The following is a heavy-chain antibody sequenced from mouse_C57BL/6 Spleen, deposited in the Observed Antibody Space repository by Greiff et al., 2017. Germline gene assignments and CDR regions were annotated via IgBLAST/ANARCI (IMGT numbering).Heavy chain of an antibody. J-gene: IGHJ2*01. D-gene: IGHD2-4*01. V-gene: IGHV1-52*01. CDR1: GYTFTSYW. CDR3: ASRDYDALDY. Sequence: QVQLQQPGAELVRPGSSVKLSCKASGYTFTSYWMHWVKQRPIQGLEWIGNIDPSDSETHYNQKFKDKATLTVDKSSSTAYMQLSSLTSEDSAVYCCASRDYDALDYWGQGTTLTVSS. CDR2: IDPSDSET.